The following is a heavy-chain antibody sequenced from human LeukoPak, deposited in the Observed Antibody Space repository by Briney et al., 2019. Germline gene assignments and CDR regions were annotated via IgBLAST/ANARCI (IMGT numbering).Heavy chain of an antibody. Sequence: GGSLRLSCAASGFTFSNAWMSWVRQAPGKGLEWVGRIRSKTDGGTTDYAAPVKGRFTISRDDSKNTLYLQMNSLKTEDTAVYYCTTGYYGSGNLYYYYYMDVWGKGTTVTVSS. CDR2: IRSKTDGGTT. J-gene: IGHJ6*03. V-gene: IGHV3-15*01. CDR1: GFTFSNAW. CDR3: TTGYYGSGNLYYYYYMDV. D-gene: IGHD3-10*01.